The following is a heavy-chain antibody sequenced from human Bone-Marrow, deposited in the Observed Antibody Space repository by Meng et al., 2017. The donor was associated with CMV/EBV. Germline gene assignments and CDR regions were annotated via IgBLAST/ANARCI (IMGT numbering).Heavy chain of an antibody. CDR2: ITGSGGST. D-gene: IGHD2-2*01. J-gene: IGHJ4*02. Sequence: SRCTFSNYARSWVRQAPGKGLEWVSTITGSGGSTYYADFVRGRFTISRDNSKNTLYLQMNSLRAEDTAVYYCANRGYCSSTSCYSTDYWGQGTLVTVSS. CDR1: RCTFSNYA. CDR3: ANRGYCSSTSCYSTDY. V-gene: IGHV3-23*01.